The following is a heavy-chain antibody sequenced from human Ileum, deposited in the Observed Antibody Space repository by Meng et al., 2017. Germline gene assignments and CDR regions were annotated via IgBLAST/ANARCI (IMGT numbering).Heavy chain of an antibody. J-gene: IGHJ4*02. Sequence: QGQLQQSGPGLVRPSETLSLTCTVSGVSVNSGFYYWNWVRQPPGKGLEFIGSFHHSGSAHYNASLEGRVTMSLDTSKNQFSLRLTSVTAADSALYYCTGGPDSAKSGYWGQGTLVTVSS. CDR3: TGGPDSAKSGY. CDR1: GVSVNSGFYY. CDR2: FHHSGSA. V-gene: IGHV4-61*01. D-gene: IGHD1-14*01.